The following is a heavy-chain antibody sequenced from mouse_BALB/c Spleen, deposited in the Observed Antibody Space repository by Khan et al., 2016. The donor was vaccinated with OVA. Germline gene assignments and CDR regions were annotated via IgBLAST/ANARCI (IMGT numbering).Heavy chain of an antibody. D-gene: IGHD1-1*01. V-gene: IGHV3-2*02. J-gene: IGHJ2*01. CDR2: ISYNGNT. CDR3: ARVYGGYFDY. CDR1: GSSITTDYA. Sequence: EVQLQESGPGLVKPSPSLSLPCTVPGSSITTDYAWNWIRQFPGHKLEWLGFISYNGNTKYNPSLKSRISITRDTSKHQFFLQLKSVTTEDTAIYYCARVYGGYFDYWGQGTTLTVSS.